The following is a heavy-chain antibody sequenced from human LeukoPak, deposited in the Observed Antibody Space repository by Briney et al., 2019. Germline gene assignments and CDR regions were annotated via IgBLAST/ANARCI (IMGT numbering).Heavy chain of an antibody. Sequence: ASVKVSCKVSGYTLTELSMHWVRPAPGKGLGWMGGFYPEDGEAIYAQKFQGRVTMTEDTSTDTAYMKLSSLRAEDTAVYYCATAEPLTLVLHGDYFVNWGQGTLFTVSS. CDR2: FYPEDGEA. J-gene: IGHJ4*02. D-gene: IGHD1-14*01. CDR1: GYTLTELS. V-gene: IGHV1-24*01. CDR3: ATAEPLTLVLHGDYFVN.